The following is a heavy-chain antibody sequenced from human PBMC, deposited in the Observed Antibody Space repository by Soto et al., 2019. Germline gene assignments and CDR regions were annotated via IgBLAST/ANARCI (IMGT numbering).Heavy chain of an antibody. CDR1: GYTFTSYA. CDR3: ARGYIAVAGTYYYYYYMDV. Sequence: QVQLVQSGAEVKKPGASVKVSCKASGYTFTSYAMHWVRHAPGQRLEWMGWINAGNGNTKYSQKFQGRVTITRDTSASTAYMELSSLRSEDTAVYYCARGYIAVAGTYYYYYYMDVWGKGTTVTVSS. V-gene: IGHV1-3*01. CDR2: INAGNGNT. J-gene: IGHJ6*03. D-gene: IGHD6-19*01.